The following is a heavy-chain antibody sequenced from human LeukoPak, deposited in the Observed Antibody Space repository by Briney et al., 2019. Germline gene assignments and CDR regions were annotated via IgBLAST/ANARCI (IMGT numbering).Heavy chain of an antibody. V-gene: IGHV4-34*01. CDR3: ARHGPYYYDSSGVDY. Sequence: KPSETLSLTCAVYGGSFSGYYWSWIRQPPGKGLEWIGEINHSGSTNYNPSLKSRVTISVDTSKNQFSLKLSSVTAADTAMYYCARHGPYYYDSSGVDYWGQGTLVTVSS. J-gene: IGHJ4*02. D-gene: IGHD3-22*01. CDR2: INHSGST. CDR1: GGSFSGYY.